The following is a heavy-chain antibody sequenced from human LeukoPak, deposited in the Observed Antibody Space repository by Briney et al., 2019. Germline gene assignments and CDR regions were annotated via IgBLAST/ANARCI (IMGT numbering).Heavy chain of an antibody. Sequence: GGSLRLSCAASGFTVSSNYMSWVRQAPGKGLEWVSVIYSGGSTYYADSVKGRFTISRDNSKNTLYPQMNSLRAEDTAVYYCARERNSWIVGATSNFDYWGQGTLVTVSS. D-gene: IGHD1-26*01. CDR1: GFTVSSNY. V-gene: IGHV3-53*01. J-gene: IGHJ4*02. CDR2: IYSGGST. CDR3: ARERNSWIVGATSNFDY.